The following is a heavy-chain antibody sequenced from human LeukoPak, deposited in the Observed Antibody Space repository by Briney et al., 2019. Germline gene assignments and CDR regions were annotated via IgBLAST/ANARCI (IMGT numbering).Heavy chain of an antibody. J-gene: IGHJ4*02. V-gene: IGHV4-61*02. CDR1: GVSMTSDTYY. D-gene: IGHD3-16*01. CDR2: VSSTAST. Sequence: PSETLSLTCAVSGVSMTSDTYYWTWIRQPAGKGLEWIGRVSSTASTHYNPSLKSRVAISIDTSKHQFSLKVNSLTAADTAVYYCARERVVPNMIDCWGRGTQVTVSS. CDR3: ARERVVPNMIDC.